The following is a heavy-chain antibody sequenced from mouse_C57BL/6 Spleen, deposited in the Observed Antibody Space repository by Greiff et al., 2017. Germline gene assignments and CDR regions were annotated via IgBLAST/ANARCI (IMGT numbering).Heavy chain of an antibody. CDR1: GYTFTSYW. J-gene: IGHJ2*01. CDR3: ARSDLNFDY. CDR2: IDPSDSET. V-gene: IGHV1-52*01. Sequence: QVQLQQPGAELVRPGSSVKLSCKASGYTFTSYWMHWVKQRPIQGLEWIGNIDPSDSETNYNQKFKDKATLTVDKSSSTAYMQLSSLTSEDSAVYYCARSDLNFDYWGQGTTLTVSS.